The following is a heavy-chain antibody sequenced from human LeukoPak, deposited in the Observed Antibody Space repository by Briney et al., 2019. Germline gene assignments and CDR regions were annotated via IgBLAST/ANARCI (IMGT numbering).Heavy chain of an antibody. J-gene: IGHJ5*02. V-gene: IGHV3-23*01. Sequence: GGSLRVSCAASGFTFSSYFMTWVRQAPGKGLEWVSTISRSGDSTYYEDSVKGRFTISRDNSKNTLYLQMNSLRAEDTAVYYCAKGGDTSCHGCWFDPWGQGTLVTVSS. D-gene: IGHD2-2*01. CDR2: ISRSGDST. CDR3: AKGGDTSCHGCWFDP. CDR1: GFTFSSYF.